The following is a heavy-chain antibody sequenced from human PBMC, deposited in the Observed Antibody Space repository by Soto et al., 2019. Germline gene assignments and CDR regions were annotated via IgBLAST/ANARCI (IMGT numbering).Heavy chain of an antibody. D-gene: IGHD3-22*01. J-gene: IGHJ5*02. V-gene: IGHV4-30-2*01. Sequence: SETLSLTCAVSGGSISSGGYSWSWIRQPPGKGLEWIGYIYHSGSTYYNPSLKSRVTISVDRSKNQFSLKLSSVTAADTAVYYCARALNYYDSSGYSNWFDPWGQGTLVTVSS. CDR1: GGSISSGGYS. CDR2: IYHSGST. CDR3: ARALNYYDSSGYSNWFDP.